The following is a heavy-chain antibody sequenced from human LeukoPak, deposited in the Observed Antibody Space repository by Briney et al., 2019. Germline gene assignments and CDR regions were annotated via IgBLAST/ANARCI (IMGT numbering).Heavy chain of an antibody. CDR3: ARIWFGLRRLYYFDY. J-gene: IGHJ4*02. V-gene: IGHV4-34*01. CDR2: INHSGST. D-gene: IGHD3-10*01. CDR1: GGSFSGYY. Sequence: SETLSLTCAVYGGSFSGYYWSWIRQPPGKGLEWIGEINHSGSTNYNPSLKSRVTLSVGTSKNQFSLKVTSVTAADTAVYFCARIWFGLRRLYYFDYWGQGTLVTVSS.